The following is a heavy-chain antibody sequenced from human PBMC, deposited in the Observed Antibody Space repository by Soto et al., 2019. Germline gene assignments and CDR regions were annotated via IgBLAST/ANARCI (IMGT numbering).Heavy chain of an antibody. CDR1: GGSISSYY. CDR3: ARAAIFGVAVYYYYGMDV. CDR2: IYYSGST. V-gene: IGHV4-59*01. J-gene: IGHJ6*02. D-gene: IGHD3-3*02. Sequence: QVQLQESGPGLVKPSETLSLTCTVSGGSISSYYWSWIRQPPGKGLEWIGYIYYSGSTNYNPSLKSRVTISVDTSKNPFSLKLSSVTAADTAVYYCARAAIFGVAVYYYYGMDVWGQGTTVTVSS.